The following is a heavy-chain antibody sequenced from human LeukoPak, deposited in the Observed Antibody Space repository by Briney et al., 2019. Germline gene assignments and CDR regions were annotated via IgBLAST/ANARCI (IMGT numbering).Heavy chain of an antibody. D-gene: IGHD4-17*01. CDR1: GFTFSSYS. Sequence: GGSLRLSCAASGFTFSSYSMNWVRQAPGKGLEWVSSISSSSSYIYYADSVKGRFTISRDNAKNSLYLQMNSLRAEDTAVYYCPSDQNSGDCHHFHHWAQDPLVTVPS. J-gene: IGHJ1*01. V-gene: IGHV3-21*01. CDR3: PSDQNSGDCHHFHH. CDR2: ISSSSSYI.